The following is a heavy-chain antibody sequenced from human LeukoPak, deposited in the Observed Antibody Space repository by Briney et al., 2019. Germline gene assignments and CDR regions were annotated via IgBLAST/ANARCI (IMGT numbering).Heavy chain of an antibody. CDR3: ARDFPGYCSSTSCHDAFDI. J-gene: IGHJ3*02. V-gene: IGHV4-4*07. CDR2: IYTSGST. D-gene: IGHD2-2*01. CDR1: GGSISSYY. Sequence: SETLSLTCTVSGGSISSYYWSWIRQPAGKGLEWIGRIYTSGSTNYNPSLKSRVTMSVDTSKNQFSPKLSSVTAADTAVYYCARDFPGYCSSTSCHDAFDIWGQGTMVTVSS.